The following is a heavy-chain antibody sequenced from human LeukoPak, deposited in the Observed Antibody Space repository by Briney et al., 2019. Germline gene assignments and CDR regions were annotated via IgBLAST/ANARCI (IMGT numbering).Heavy chain of an antibody. CDR2: ISAYNGNT. CDR1: GYTFTSYG. Sequence: ASVKVSCKASGYTFTSYGISWVRQAPGQGLEWMGWISAYNGNTNYAQKLQGRVTMTTDTSTSTAYMELRSLRSDDTAVYYCARAEYYYDSSGYYEPMECDYWGQGTLVTVSS. J-gene: IGHJ4*02. D-gene: IGHD3-22*01. V-gene: IGHV1-18*01. CDR3: ARAEYYYDSSGYYEPMECDY.